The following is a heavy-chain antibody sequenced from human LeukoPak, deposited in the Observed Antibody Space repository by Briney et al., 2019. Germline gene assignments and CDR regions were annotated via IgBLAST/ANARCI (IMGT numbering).Heavy chain of an antibody. CDR3: ATGGQWLNWFDP. CDR2: VYYSGST. V-gene: IGHV4-39*01. J-gene: IGHJ5*02. D-gene: IGHD6-19*01. CDR1: GGSISSSSYY. Sequence: SETLSLTCTVSGGSISSSSYYWGWIRQPPGKGLEWIGSVYYSGSTYYNPSLKSRVTIPVDTSKNQFSLKLSSVTAADTAVYYCATGGQWLNWFDPWGQGTLVTVSS.